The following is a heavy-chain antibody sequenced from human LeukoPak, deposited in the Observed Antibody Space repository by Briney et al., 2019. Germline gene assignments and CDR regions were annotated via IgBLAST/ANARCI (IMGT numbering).Heavy chain of an antibody. CDR1: GSTFSSYG. Sequence: GGSLRLSCAASGSTFSSYGMHWVRQAPGKGLEWVAVIWYDGSNKYYADSVKGRFTISRDNSKNTLYLQMNSLRAEDTAVYYCARDILYGDYSIGLVDYWGQGTLVTVSS. J-gene: IGHJ4*02. CDR2: IWYDGSNK. D-gene: IGHD4-17*01. V-gene: IGHV3-33*01. CDR3: ARDILYGDYSIGLVDY.